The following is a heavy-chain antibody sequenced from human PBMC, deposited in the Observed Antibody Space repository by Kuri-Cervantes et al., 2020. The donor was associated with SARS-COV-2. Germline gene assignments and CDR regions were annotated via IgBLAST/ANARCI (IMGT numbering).Heavy chain of an antibody. CDR3: AREWRDCSGGSCYTFVDV. J-gene: IGHJ6*02. D-gene: IGHD2-15*01. CDR1: GGSFSGYY. Sequence: SETLSLTCAVYGGSFSGYYWSWIRQPPGQGLEWIGEINHSGSTNYNPSLKSRVTISVDTSKNQFSLKLSSVTAADTAVYYCAREWRDCSGGSCYTFVDVWGQGNMVTVSS. CDR2: INHSGST. V-gene: IGHV4-34*01.